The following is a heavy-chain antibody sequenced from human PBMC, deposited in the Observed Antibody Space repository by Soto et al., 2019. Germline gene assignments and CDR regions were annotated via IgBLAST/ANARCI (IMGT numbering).Heavy chain of an antibody. J-gene: IGHJ6*03. CDR3: XXXXRPSLNFFYYMDV. V-gene: IGHV3-23*01. D-gene: IGHD2-2*01. CDR2: LGGNGFTT. Sequence: EVQLLESGGGLVQPGGSLRLSCVVSGFTFGSYAMSWVRQAPEKGPEWVAILGGNGFTTYYADSVKGRFTISGDKXXXXXXXXXXXXXXXXXXXXXXXXXXRPSLNFFYYMDVWGRGTSVTVSS. CDR1: GFTFGSYA.